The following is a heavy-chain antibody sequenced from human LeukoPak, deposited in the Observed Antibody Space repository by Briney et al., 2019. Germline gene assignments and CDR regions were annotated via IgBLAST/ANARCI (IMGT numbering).Heavy chain of an antibody. V-gene: IGHV4-34*01. D-gene: IGHD2-2*01. Sequence: SETLSLTCAVYGGSFSGYYWSWIRQPPGKGLEWIGEINHSGSTNYNPSLKSRVTISVDTSKNQFSLKLSSVTAADTAVYYCARAVGYCSSTSCWGLDAFDIWGQGTMVTVSS. CDR2: INHSGST. CDR3: ARAVGYCSSTSCWGLDAFDI. J-gene: IGHJ3*02. CDR1: GGSFSGYY.